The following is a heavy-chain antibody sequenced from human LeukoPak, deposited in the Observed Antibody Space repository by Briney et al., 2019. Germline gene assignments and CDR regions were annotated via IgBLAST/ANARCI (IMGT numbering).Heavy chain of an antibody. Sequence: PSETLSLTCTVSGGSISSYYWSWIRQPPGKGLEWIGYIYYSGSTNYNPSLKSRVTISVDTSKNQFSLKLSSVTAADTAVYYCARAATRAFFSFDYWGQGTLVTVSS. J-gene: IGHJ4*02. CDR3: ARAATRAFFSFDY. V-gene: IGHV4-59*01. CDR2: IYYSGST. CDR1: GGSISSYY. D-gene: IGHD5-24*01.